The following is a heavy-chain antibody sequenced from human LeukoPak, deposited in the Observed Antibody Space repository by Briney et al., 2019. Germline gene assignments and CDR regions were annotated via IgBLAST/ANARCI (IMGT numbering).Heavy chain of an antibody. J-gene: IGHJ6*03. V-gene: IGHV4-39*01. D-gene: IGHD3-9*01. Sequence: SETLSLTCTVSGGSISSSSYYWGWIRQPPGKGLEWIGSIYYSGSTYYNPSLKSRVTISVDTSKNQFSLKLSSVTAADTAVYYCARLRYFDYYYYSMDVWGKGTTVTISS. CDR3: ARLRYFDYYYYSMDV. CDR2: IYYSGST. CDR1: GGSISSSSYY.